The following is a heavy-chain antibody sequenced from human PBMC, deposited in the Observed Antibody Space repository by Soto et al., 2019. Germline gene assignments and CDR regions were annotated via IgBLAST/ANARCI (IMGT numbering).Heavy chain of an antibody. CDR1: GFTFSSSA. CDR2: IVVGSGNT. Sequence: ASVKVSCKASGFTFSSSAVQWVRQARGQRREWIGWIVVGSGNTNYAQKFQERVAITRDMSTSTAYMELRSLRSEDTAVYYCAAGYCSGGSCYPRYYYGMDVWGQGXTVTVSS. D-gene: IGHD2-15*01. V-gene: IGHV1-58*01. J-gene: IGHJ6*02. CDR3: AAGYCSGGSCYPRYYYGMDV.